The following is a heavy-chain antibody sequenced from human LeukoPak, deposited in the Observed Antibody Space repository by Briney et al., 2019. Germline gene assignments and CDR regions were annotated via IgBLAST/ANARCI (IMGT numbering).Heavy chain of an antibody. Sequence: SETLSLTCTVSGGSISSNSYYWGWIRQPPGKGLEWIGSIYYSGSTYYNPSLKSRVTISVDTSKNQFSLKLSSVTAADTAVYYCAYMGYCSSTSCYIDYWGQGTLVTVSS. J-gene: IGHJ4*02. CDR3: AYMGYCSSTSCYIDY. D-gene: IGHD2-2*02. CDR2: IYYSGST. CDR1: GGSISSNSYY. V-gene: IGHV4-39*07.